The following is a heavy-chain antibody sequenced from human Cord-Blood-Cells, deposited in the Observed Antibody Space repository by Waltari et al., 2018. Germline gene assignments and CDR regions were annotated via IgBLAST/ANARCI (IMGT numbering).Heavy chain of an antibody. Sequence: QITLKASGPTLVKPTQTLTLTCTFSGFSLSTIGVGVGWIRQPPGKALEWLALIYWNDDKRYSQSLKSRLTITKDTAKNQVVLTMTNMDPVDTATYYCAHRRSYYGSGSYYNSYYYFDYWGQGTLVTVSS. J-gene: IGHJ4*02. CDR2: IYWNDDK. V-gene: IGHV2-5*01. D-gene: IGHD3-10*01. CDR3: AHRRSYYGSGSYYNSYYYFDY. CDR1: GFSLSTIGVG.